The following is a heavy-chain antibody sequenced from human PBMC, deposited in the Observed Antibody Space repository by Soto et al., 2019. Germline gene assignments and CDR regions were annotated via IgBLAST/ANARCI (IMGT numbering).Heavy chain of an antibody. CDR3: ARELGPTDSVRLDV. CDR2: INPDKDDR. V-gene: IGHV1-18*04. J-gene: IGHJ6*02. CDR1: GYKFINYF. D-gene: IGHD3-10*02. Sequence: QVQLVQSGAEVKKPGASVKDSCKASGYKFINYFISWVRQAPGQGLEWMGWINPDKDDRKYAEKFQGRVTMTTDTFTCSAYMELGNLRFDDTDVYYCARELGPTDSVRLDVWGQGTTVTISS.